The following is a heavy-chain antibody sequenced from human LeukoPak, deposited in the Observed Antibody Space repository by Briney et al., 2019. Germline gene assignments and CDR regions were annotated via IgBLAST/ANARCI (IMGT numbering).Heavy chain of an antibody. CDR2: IIPIFGTA. V-gene: IGHV1-69*06. CDR3: ARDPDCSGGSCYWFDP. J-gene: IGHJ5*02. D-gene: IGHD2-15*01. CDR1: GYTFTKSY. Sequence: ASVKVSCKASGYTFTKSYIHWVRQAPGQGLEWMGGIIPIFGTANYAQKFQGRVTITADKSTSTAYMELSSLRSEDTAVYYCARDPDCSGGSCYWFDPWGQGTLVTVSS.